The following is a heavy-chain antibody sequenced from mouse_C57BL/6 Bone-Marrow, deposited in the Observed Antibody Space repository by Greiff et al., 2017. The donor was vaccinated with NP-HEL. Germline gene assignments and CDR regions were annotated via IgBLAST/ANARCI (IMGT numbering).Heavy chain of an antibody. CDR3: TRSYDYYSILYYAVDY. Sequence: QVQLQQSGAELVRPGASVTLSCKASGYTFTDYEMHWVKQTPVHGLEWIGAIDPETGGTAYNQKFKGKAILTADKSSSTAYMELRSLTSEDSAVYYCTRSYDYYSILYYAVDYWGQGTSVTVSS. V-gene: IGHV1-15*01. J-gene: IGHJ4*01. D-gene: IGHD2-5*01. CDR1: GYTFTDYE. CDR2: IDPETGGT.